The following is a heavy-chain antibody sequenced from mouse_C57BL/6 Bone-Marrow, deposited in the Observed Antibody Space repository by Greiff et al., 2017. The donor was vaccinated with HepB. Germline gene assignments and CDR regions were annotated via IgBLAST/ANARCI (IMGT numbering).Heavy chain of an antibody. CDR2: IDPENGDT. CDR3: TTEYYGSSNWYFDV. Sequence: EVKLQESGAELVRPGASVKLSCTASGFNIKDDYMHWVKQRPEQGLEWIGWIDPENGDTEYASKFQGKATITADTSSKTAYLQLSSLTSEDTAVYYCTTEYYGSSNWYFDVWGTGTTVTVSS. CDR1: GFNIKDDY. J-gene: IGHJ1*03. V-gene: IGHV14-4*01. D-gene: IGHD1-1*01.